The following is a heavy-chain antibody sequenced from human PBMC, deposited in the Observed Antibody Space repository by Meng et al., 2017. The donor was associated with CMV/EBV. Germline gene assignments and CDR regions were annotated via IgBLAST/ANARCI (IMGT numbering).Heavy chain of an antibody. CDR2: IYYSGST. V-gene: IGHV4-31*03. D-gene: IGHD6-13*01. J-gene: IGHJ3*02. CDR1: GGSISSGGYY. CDR3: ARHRQQLILHAFDI. Sequence: SETLSLTCTVSGGSISSGGYYWSWIRQHPGKGLEWIGYIYYSGSTYYNPSLKSRVTISVDTSKNQFSLKLSSVTAADTAVYYCARHRQQLILHAFDIWGQGTMVTVSS.